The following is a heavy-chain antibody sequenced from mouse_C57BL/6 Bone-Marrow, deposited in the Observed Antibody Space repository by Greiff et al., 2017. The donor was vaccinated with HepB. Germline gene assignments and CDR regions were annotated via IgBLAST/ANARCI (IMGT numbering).Heavy chain of an antibody. CDR2: INPDSSTI. CDR3: ARHYYGSSYWYFDV. D-gene: IGHD1-1*01. J-gene: IGHJ1*03. Sequence: GVDFSRYWMRWVRRAPGKGLEWIGEINPDSSTINYAPSLKDKFIISRDNAKNTLYLQMSKVRSEDTALYYCARHYYGSSYWYFDVWGTGTTVTVSS. CDR1: GVDFSRYW. V-gene: IGHV4-1*01.